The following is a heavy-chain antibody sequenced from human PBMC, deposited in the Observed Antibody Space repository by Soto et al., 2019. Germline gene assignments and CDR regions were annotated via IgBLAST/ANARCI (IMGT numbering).Heavy chain of an antibody. J-gene: IGHJ4*02. Sequence: GPSVKVSCKASGGTFSSYAISWVRQAPGQGLEWMGGIIPIFGTPNYAQKFQGRVTITADKSTSTAYMELSSLRSEDTAVYYCARDQAAHYDSSGYSFDYWGQGTLVTVSS. CDR2: IIPIFGTP. V-gene: IGHV1-69*06. CDR3: ARDQAAHYDSSGYSFDY. CDR1: GGTFSSYA. D-gene: IGHD3-22*01.